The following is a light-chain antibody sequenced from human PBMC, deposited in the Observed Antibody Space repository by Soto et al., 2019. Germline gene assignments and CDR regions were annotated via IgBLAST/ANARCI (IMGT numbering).Light chain of an antibody. CDR2: DVS. CDR1: SRDIGVYNY. Sequence: QSVLTQPASVSGSLGQSITISCSGSSRDIGVYNYVSWYQQYPGTAPKLIIFDVSNRPSGVSDRFSGSKSGNTASLTVSGLQADDEADYYCCSYAGSNNYYLFGPGTKLTVL. CDR3: CSYAGSNNYYL. V-gene: IGLV2-14*03. J-gene: IGLJ1*01.